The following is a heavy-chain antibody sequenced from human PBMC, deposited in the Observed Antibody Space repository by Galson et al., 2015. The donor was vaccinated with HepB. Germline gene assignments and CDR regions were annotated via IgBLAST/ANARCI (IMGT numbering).Heavy chain of an antibody. D-gene: IGHD1-26*01. CDR2: ISGSGGNT. CDR3: AKNVGAKGY. J-gene: IGHJ4*02. CDR1: GFTFSLYA. V-gene: IGHV3-23*01. Sequence: SLRLSCAASGFTFSLYAMSWVSQTPGTGLEWVSTISGSGGNTHYADSVKGRSTISRDNSKNTLYLQMNSLRAEDTAVYYCAKNVGAKGYWGQGTLVTVSS.